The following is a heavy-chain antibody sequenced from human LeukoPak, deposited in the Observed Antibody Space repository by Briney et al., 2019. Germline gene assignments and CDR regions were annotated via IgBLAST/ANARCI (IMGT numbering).Heavy chain of an antibody. J-gene: IGHJ4*02. CDR2: INHSGST. V-gene: IGHV4-34*01. CDR1: GGSFSGYY. D-gene: IGHD2-21*02. Sequence: SETLSLTCAVYGGSFSGYYWSWIRQPPGKGLEWIGEINHSGSTNYNPSLKSRVTISVDTSKNQFSLKLSSVTAADTAVYYCARRGHFGDCRLWGQGTRVTVSS. CDR3: ARRGHFGDCRL.